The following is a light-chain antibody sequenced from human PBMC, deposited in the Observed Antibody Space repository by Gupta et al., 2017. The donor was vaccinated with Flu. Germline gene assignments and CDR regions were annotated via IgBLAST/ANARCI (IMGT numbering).Light chain of an antibody. Sequence: DIQMTQSPSTLSASVGDTVTITCRASHSIDTWLAWYQQRPGKAPTRLMYKASTLENGVPARFSGSGSGTEFTLIINSLQIDEFATYYCQQEANPSRTFGQGTKVDI. CDR1: HSIDTW. CDR2: KAS. CDR3: QQEANPSRT. J-gene: IGKJ1*01. V-gene: IGKV1-5*03.